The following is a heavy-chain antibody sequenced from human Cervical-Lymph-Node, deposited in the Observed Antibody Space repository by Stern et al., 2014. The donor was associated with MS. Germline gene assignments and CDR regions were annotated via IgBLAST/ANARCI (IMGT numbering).Heavy chain of an antibody. V-gene: IGHV1-69*01. CDR1: GGTFSKFP. CDR2: LFPVFGTP. J-gene: IGHJ5*02. Sequence: QVQLVQARAEVTKPWSSVKVSCKASGGTFSKFPSSWVRQAPGQGLEWMGGLFPVFGTPTYAQEFRGRVTITADVSTSTVYMELSSLRSDDTAVYYCALSSETSDRWYSLGYDLWGQGTLVTVSS. CDR3: ALSSETSDRWYSLGYDL. D-gene: IGHD6-13*01.